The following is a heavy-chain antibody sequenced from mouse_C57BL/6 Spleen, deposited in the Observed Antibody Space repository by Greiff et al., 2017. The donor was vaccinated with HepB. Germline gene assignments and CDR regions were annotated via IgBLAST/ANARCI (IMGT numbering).Heavy chain of an antibody. CDR1: GYTFTSYW. V-gene: IGHV1-5*01. D-gene: IGHD2-3*01. Sequence: EVHLVESGTVLARPGASVKMSCKTSGYTFTSYWMHWVKQRPGQGLEWIGAIYPGNSDTSYNQKFKGKAKLTAVTSASTAYMELSSLTNEDSAVYYCTRRDCYSYAMDYWGQGPSVTVSS. CDR3: TRRDCYSYAMDY. J-gene: IGHJ4*01. CDR2: IYPGNSDT.